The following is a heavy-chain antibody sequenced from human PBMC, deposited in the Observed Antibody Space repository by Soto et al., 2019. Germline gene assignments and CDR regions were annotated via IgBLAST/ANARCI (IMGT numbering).Heavy chain of an antibody. J-gene: IGHJ3*02. CDR3: ARVTGGRKWERRSDAFDI. Sequence: QVQLQQWGAGLLKPSETLSLTCAVYGGSFSGYYWSWIRQPPGKGLEWIGEINHSGSTNYNPSLNSRVTISGDTSKTQFSLKLSPVTAADTAVYYCARVTGGRKWERRSDAFDIWGQGTMVTVSS. CDR2: INHSGST. V-gene: IGHV4-34*01. D-gene: IGHD1-26*01. CDR1: GGSFSGYY.